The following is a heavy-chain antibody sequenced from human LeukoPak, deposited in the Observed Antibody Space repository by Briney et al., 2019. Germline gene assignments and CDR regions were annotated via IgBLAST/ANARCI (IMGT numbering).Heavy chain of an antibody. Sequence: GGSLRLSCAASGFTFSNYWMHWVRQAPGKGLVWVSRINSDGSSTNYADSVKGRFTISRDNAKNTLYLQMNSLRAEDTAVYYCARDPHGYWWFDPWGQGTLVTVSS. D-gene: IGHD5-18*01. V-gene: IGHV3-74*01. CDR1: GFTFSNYW. J-gene: IGHJ5*02. CDR3: ARDPHGYWWFDP. CDR2: INSDGSST.